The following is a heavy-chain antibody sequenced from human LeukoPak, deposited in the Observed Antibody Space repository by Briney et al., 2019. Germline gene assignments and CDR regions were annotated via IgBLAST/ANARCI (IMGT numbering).Heavy chain of an antibody. CDR1: GGSISSGDYY. Sequence: PSQTLSLTCTVSGGSISSGDYYWSWIRQPPGKGLEWIGYIYYSGSTYYNPSLKSRVTISVDTSKNQFSLKLSSVTAADTAVYYCASPRIRASLGLLRAAADGFDYWGQGTLVTVSS. D-gene: IGHD6-13*01. CDR3: ASPRIRASLGLLRAAADGFDY. J-gene: IGHJ4*02. CDR2: IYYSGST. V-gene: IGHV4-30-4*08.